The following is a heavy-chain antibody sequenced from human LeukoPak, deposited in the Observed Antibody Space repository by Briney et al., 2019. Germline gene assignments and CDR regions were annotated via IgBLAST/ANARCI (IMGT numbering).Heavy chain of an antibody. J-gene: IGHJ4*02. V-gene: IGHV3-15*01. CDR2: IKSKTDGGTT. CDR3: TSSYWDSAPLWY. CDR1: GFTFSNAW. Sequence: GGSLRLSCAASGFTFSNAWMSWVRQAPGKGLEWVGRIKSKTDGGTTDYAAPVKGRFTISRDDSKNTLYLQMNSLKTEDTAVYYCTSSYWDSAPLWYWGQGTLVTVSS. D-gene: IGHD5-18*01.